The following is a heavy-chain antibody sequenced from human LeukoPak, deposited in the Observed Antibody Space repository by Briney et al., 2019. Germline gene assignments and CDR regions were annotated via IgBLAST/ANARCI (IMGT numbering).Heavy chain of an antibody. V-gene: IGHV4-39*01. CDR3: ARAGYGDSDFDY. D-gene: IGHD4-17*01. CDR2: IYYSGST. Sequence: KASETLSLTCTASGGPISSSSYYWGWIRQPPGKGLEWIGSIYYSGSTNYNPSLKRRVTISVDTSKNQFSLKLNSVTAADTAVYYCARAGYGDSDFDYWGQGTLVTVSS. CDR1: GGPISSSSYY. J-gene: IGHJ4*02.